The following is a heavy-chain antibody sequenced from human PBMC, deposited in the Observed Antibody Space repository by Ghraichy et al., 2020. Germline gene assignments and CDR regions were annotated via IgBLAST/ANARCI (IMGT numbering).Heavy chain of an antibody. Sequence: GGALRLSCEGSGFTMSDHFIDWVRQAPGKGLEWLGRTKNQLHKYRIEYAASVTGRFTVSRDDSYQSVYLQMSRLKTEDTAMYYCVAHLSGTPFWGQGTLVTVSS. CDR3: VAHLSGTPF. CDR1: GFTMSDHF. J-gene: IGHJ4*02. D-gene: IGHD1-7*01. CDR2: TKNQLHKYRI. V-gene: IGHV3-72*01.